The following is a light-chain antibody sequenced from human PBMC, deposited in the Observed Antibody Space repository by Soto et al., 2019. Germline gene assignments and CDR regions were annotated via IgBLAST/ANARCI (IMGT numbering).Light chain of an antibody. CDR2: DVS. J-gene: IGLJ2*01. Sequence: QSALTQPASVSGSPGQSITISCTGTSSDVGGYNYVSWYQHHPGKAPKLMIYDVSNRPSGVSNRFSGSKSGNTASLTISGLQAEDEADYDCSSYTSSSTRVFGGGTKVTVL. V-gene: IGLV2-14*03. CDR3: SSYTSSSTRV. CDR1: SSDVGGYNY.